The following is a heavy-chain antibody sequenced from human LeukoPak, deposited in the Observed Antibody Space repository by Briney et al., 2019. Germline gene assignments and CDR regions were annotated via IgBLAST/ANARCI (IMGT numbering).Heavy chain of an antibody. Sequence: VRLGGSLRLSCAVSGITLSNYGMSRVRQAPGKGLEWVAGISDSGGNTKYADSVKGRFTISRDNPKNTLYLHMNSLRAEDTAVYFCAKRGVVIRVILVGFHKEAYYFDSWGQGALSPSPQ. D-gene: IGHD3-22*01. CDR1: GITLSNYG. V-gene: IGHV3-23*01. CDR3: AKRGVVIRVILVGFHKEAYYFDS. J-gene: IGHJ4*02. CDR2: ISDSGGNT.